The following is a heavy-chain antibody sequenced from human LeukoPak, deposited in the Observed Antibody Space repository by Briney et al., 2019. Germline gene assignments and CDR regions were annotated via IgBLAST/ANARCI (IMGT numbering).Heavy chain of an antibody. Sequence: SETLSLTCTVSGGSINSYYWSWIRQPPGKGLEWIGYIYYSGSTNYNPSLKSRVTISVDTSKNQFSLKLSSVTAADTAVYYCARVVTVSYWYFDLWGRGTLVTVSS. CDR1: GGSINSYY. CDR2: IYYSGST. D-gene: IGHD4-17*01. V-gene: IGHV4-59*01. CDR3: ARVVTVSYWYFDL. J-gene: IGHJ2*01.